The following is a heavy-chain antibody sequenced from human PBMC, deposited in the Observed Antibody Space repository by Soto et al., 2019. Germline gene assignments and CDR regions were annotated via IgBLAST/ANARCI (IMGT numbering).Heavy chain of an antibody. J-gene: IGHJ4*02. D-gene: IGHD5-12*01. V-gene: IGHV1-46*01. CDR2: IKPSGGST. CDR3: ARVEGYSADERD. Sequence: QVQLVQSGAEVKRPGASVTVSCKTSGYIFTSYWIHWVRQAPGQGLEWMGLIKPSGGSTTYAQKFQGRVTMTRDTPTSTVYMELRSLKSEDTAVYYCARVEGYSADERDWGQGTLVTVSS. CDR1: GYIFTSYW.